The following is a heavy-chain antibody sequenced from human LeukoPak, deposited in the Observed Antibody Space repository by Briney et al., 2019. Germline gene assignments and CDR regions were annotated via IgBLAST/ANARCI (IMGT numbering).Heavy chain of an antibody. CDR1: GFAFPTYA. V-gene: IGHV3-23*01. Sequence: GGSLRLSCVASGFAFPTYAMMWVRQVPGKGLEWVSSIRVSDGARFYADSVKGRFTMSRDNPKNTLFLQMNSLRPEDTAVYYCAKEPRWEQLHSFDIWGQGTTVTVSS. CDR2: IRVSDGAR. J-gene: IGHJ3*02. D-gene: IGHD1/OR15-1a*01. CDR3: AKEPRWEQLHSFDI.